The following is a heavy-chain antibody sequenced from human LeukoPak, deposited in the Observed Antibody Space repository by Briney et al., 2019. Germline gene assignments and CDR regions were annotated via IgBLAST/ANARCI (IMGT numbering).Heavy chain of an antibody. CDR1: GFTFSSYA. D-gene: IGHD2-15*01. CDR3: AKAITRYSSGGSCYGSIDY. CDR2: ISYDGSNK. Sequence: GGSLRLSCADSGFTFSSYAMHWVRQAPGKGLEWVAVISYDGSNKYYADSVKGRFTISRDNSKNTLYLQMNSLRAEDTAVYYCAKAITRYSSGGSCYGSIDYWGQGTLVTVSS. J-gene: IGHJ4*02. V-gene: IGHV3-30*04.